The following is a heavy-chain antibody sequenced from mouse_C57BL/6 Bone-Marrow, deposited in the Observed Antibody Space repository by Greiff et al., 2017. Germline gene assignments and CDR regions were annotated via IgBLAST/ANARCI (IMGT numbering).Heavy chain of an antibody. CDR2: IYPGNGGT. V-gene: IGHV1-12*01. D-gene: IGHD1-1*01. Sequence: ESGAELVRPGASVKMSCKASGYTFPGYNMHWVKQTPRQGLEWIGAIYPGNGGTSYNQKFKGKATLTVDKSSSTAYMQLSSLTSEDSAVYVCARWGTTVVVSYWYFDVWGTGTTVTVAS. J-gene: IGHJ1*03. CDR3: ARWGTTVVVSYWYFDV. CDR1: GYTFPGYN.